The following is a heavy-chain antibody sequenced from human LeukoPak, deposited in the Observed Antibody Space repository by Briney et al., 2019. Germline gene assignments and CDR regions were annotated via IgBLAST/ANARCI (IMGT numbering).Heavy chain of an antibody. CDR1: GGTFSSYA. CDR2: IIPIFGTA. CDR3: ARDRERITIVGVASAFDY. V-gene: IGHV1-69*01. Sequence: SVKVSCKASGGTFSSYAISWVRQAPGQGLEWMGGIIPIFGTANYAQKFQGRVTITADDSTSTAYMELSSLRSEDTAVYYCARDRERITIVGVASAFDYWGQGTLVTVSS. J-gene: IGHJ4*02. D-gene: IGHD3-3*01.